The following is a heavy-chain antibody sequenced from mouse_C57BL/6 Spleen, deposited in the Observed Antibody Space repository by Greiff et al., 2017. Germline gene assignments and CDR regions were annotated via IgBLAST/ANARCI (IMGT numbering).Heavy chain of an antibody. CDR3: ARDGYYGSREGYYYAMDY. CDR1: GFTFTDYY. D-gene: IGHD1-1*01. J-gene: IGHJ4*01. V-gene: IGHV7-3*01. CDR2: IRNKANGYTT. Sequence: EVQLVESGGGLVQPGGSLSLSCAASGFTFTDYYMSWVRQPPGKALEWLGFIRNKANGYTTEYSASVKGRFTISRDNSQSILYLQMNALRAEDSATYYCARDGYYGSREGYYYAMDYWGQGTSVTVSS.